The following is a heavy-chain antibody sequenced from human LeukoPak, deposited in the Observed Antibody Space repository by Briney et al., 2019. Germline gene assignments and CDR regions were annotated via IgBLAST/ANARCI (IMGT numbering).Heavy chain of an antibody. V-gene: IGHV6-1*01. Sequence: SQTLSLTCAISGDSVSSNSAAWNWIRQSPSRGLEWLGRTCYRSKWYNDYAVSVKSRITINPDTSKNQFSLQLNSVTPEGTAVYYCARSMVDKDAFDIWGQGTMVTVSS. CDR3: ARSMVDKDAFDI. J-gene: IGHJ3*02. CDR2: TCYRSKWYN. CDR1: GDSVSSNSAA. D-gene: IGHD3-10*01.